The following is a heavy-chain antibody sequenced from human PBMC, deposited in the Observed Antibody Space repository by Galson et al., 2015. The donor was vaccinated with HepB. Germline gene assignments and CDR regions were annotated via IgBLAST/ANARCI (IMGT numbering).Heavy chain of an antibody. D-gene: IGHD6-13*01. V-gene: IGHV1-18*01. Sequence: SVKVSCKASGYTFTSYGISWVRQAPGQGLEWMGWISAYNGNTNYAQKLQGRVTMTTDTSTSTAYMELRSLRSDDTAVYYCASGVRSGYSSSWYLYWGKGTLVTVSS. CDR2: ISAYNGNT. CDR3: ASGVRSGYSSSWYLY. J-gene: IGHJ4*02. CDR1: GYTFTSYG.